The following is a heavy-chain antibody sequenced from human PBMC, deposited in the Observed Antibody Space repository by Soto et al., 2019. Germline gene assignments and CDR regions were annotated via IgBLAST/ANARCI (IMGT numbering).Heavy chain of an antibody. D-gene: IGHD2-15*01. V-gene: IGHV3-13*01. CDR2: IGTAGDT. Sequence: GGSLRLSCAASGFTFSSCDMHWVRQATGKGLEWVSAIGTAGDTYYPGSVKGRFTISRENAKNSLYLQMNSLRAGDTAVYYCARGGYCSGGSCYGVSGDAFDIWGQGTMVTVSS. CDR3: ARGGYCSGGSCYGVSGDAFDI. CDR1: GFTFSSCD. J-gene: IGHJ3*02.